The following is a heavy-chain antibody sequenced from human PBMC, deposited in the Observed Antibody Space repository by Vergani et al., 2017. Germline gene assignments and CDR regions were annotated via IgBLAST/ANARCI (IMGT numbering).Heavy chain of an antibody. CDR2: IYPGDSDI. CDR3: ARTDDSAGTFPYSFDY. Sequence: EVRLLQSGAEVKKPGESLKISCTTSGYSFINYWIGWVRQMPGKGLEWMGIIYPGDSDIKSSPSFQGHVTISADKSISTAYLQWNSLKASDTAMYYCARTDDSAGTFPYSFDYWGQGTLVTVSS. D-gene: IGHD2-15*01. J-gene: IGHJ4*02. V-gene: IGHV5-51*01. CDR1: GYSFINYW.